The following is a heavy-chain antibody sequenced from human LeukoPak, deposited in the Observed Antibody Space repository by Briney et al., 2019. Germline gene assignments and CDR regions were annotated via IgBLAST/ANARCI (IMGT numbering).Heavy chain of an antibody. V-gene: IGHV1-8*03. J-gene: IGHJ5*02. Sequence: ASVKVSCKASGYTFTSYGINWVRQATGQGLECMGWMNPNSGNTGYAQKFQGRVTITRNTSISTAYMELSSLRSEDTAVYYCARMAARPEGRRFDPWGQGTLVTVSS. CDR1: GYTFTSYG. D-gene: IGHD6-6*01. CDR3: ARMAARPEGRRFDP. CDR2: MNPNSGNT.